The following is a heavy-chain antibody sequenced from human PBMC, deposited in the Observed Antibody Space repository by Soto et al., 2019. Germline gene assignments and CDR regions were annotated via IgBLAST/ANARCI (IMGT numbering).Heavy chain of an antibody. CDR1: GFTFSSYA. D-gene: IGHD6-19*01. J-gene: IGHJ4*02. CDR2: ISGTYGI. CDR3: AKAYSTGWSEGYFDY. Sequence: EVQLLDSGGGLIQPGGSLRLSCAASGFTFSSYAMGWFRQAPGKGLEWVSSISGTYGIHYADSVRGRFTISTDNSKSTLYLHMNSLRAEDTALYYCAKAYSTGWSEGYFDYWGQGTLVTVSS. V-gene: IGHV3-23*01.